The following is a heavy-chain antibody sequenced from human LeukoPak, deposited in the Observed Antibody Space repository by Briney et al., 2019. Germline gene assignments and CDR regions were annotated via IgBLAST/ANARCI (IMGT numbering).Heavy chain of an antibody. D-gene: IGHD6-13*01. Sequence: PSETLSLTCTLSGGSISGYYWSWIRQPPGKGLEWIAYIYSSGSTNYNPSLKSRLTMSVDTSKNYFSLRLRSVTAADTAFYYCARHQKLVPFDYWGQGTLVTVSS. CDR1: GGSISGYY. V-gene: IGHV4-59*08. J-gene: IGHJ4*02. CDR2: IYSSGST. CDR3: ARHQKLVPFDY.